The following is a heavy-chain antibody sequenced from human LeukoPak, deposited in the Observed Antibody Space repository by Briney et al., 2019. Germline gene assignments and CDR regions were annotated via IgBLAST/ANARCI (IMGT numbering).Heavy chain of an antibody. CDR2: INPNSGGT. CDR1: GSTFTGYY. V-gene: IGHV1-2*02. J-gene: IGHJ3*02. D-gene: IGHD3-22*01. Sequence: GASVKVSCKASGSTFTGYYMNWVRQAPGQGLEWMGWINPNSGGTNYAQKFPGRVTMTKDASISTAYMKLSRLRSDDTAVYSCARFLCDSSGYRHDAFEIWGQGTMVTVSS. CDR3: ARFLCDSSGYRHDAFEI.